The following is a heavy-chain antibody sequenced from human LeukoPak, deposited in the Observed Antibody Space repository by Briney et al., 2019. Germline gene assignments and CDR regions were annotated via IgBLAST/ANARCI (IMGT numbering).Heavy chain of an antibody. CDR3: ARANIVVVPSGHGWFDP. D-gene: IGHD2-2*01. J-gene: IGHJ5*02. CDR1: GGTFSSYA. CDR2: IIPIFGTA. V-gene: IGHV1-69*05. Sequence: ASVKVSCKASGGTFSSYAISWVRQAPGQGLEWMGGIIPIFGTANYAQKFQGRVTITTDESTSTAYMELSSLRSEDTAVYYCARANIVVVPSGHGWFDPWGQGTLVTVSS.